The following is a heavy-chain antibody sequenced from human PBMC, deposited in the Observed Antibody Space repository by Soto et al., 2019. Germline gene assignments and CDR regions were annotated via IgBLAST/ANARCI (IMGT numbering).Heavy chain of an antibody. Sequence: PGGSLRLSCAASGFTFSSYAMGWVRQAPGKGLEWVSAISGNGGSTYYADSVKGRFTISRDNSKNTLYLQMNSLRAEDTAVYFCAGVYYYDSIRFDYWGQGTLVTVSS. J-gene: IGHJ4*02. CDR3: AGVYYYDSIRFDY. CDR1: GFTFSSYA. CDR2: ISGNGGST. D-gene: IGHD3-22*01. V-gene: IGHV3-23*01.